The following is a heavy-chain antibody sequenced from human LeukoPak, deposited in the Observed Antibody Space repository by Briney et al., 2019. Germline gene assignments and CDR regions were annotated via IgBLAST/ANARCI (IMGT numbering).Heavy chain of an antibody. D-gene: IGHD2-2*01. V-gene: IGHV3-30-3*01. CDR3: ARDGVIVVVPAALTNYYYMDV. Sequence: GGSLRLSCAASGFTFSSYAMHWVRQAPGKGLEWVAVISYDGSNKYYADSVKGRFTISRDNSKNTLYLQMNSLRAEDTAVYYCARDGVIVVVPAALTNYYYMDVWGKGTTVTVSS. J-gene: IGHJ6*03. CDR1: GFTFSSYA. CDR2: ISYDGSNK.